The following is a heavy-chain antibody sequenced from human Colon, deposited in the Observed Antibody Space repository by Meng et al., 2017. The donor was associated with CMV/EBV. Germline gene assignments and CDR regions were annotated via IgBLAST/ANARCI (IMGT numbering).Heavy chain of an antibody. V-gene: IGHV3-66*01. CDR1: GFTVSSNY. J-gene: IGHJ4*02. CDR2: IYSGGST. D-gene: IGHD5-18*01. CDR3: AREGYTYGSKNFFDF. Sequence: GESLKISCAASGFTVSSNYMSWVRQAPGKGLEWVSVIYSGGSTYYADSVKGRFTISRDNAKNSLYLQMNSLRAEDTALYYCAREGYTYGSKNFFDFWGQGSLVTVSS.